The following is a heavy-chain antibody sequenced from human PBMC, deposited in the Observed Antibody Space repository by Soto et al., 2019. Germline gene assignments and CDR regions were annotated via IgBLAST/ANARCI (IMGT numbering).Heavy chain of an antibody. Sequence: ASVKVSCKASGYTFTSYGISSLRQAPGQGLEWMGWINANNGSTNYAQKLQGWVTMTRDTSISTAYMELSRLRSDDTAVYYCARGSAVVVVAANRGSYGMDVRGQGTTVTVSS. J-gene: IGHJ6*02. D-gene: IGHD2-15*01. CDR3: ARGSAVVVVAANRGSYGMDV. CDR1: GYTFTSYG. V-gene: IGHV1-18*01. CDR2: INANNGST.